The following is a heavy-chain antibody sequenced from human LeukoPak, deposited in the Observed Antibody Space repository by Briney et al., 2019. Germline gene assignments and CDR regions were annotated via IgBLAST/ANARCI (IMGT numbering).Heavy chain of an antibody. CDR3: ARTEYISSPPTYYFDY. D-gene: IGHD6-13*01. V-gene: IGHV3-21*01. J-gene: IGHJ4*02. CDR1: GFTFTSYN. CDR2: IRDGSSYL. Sequence: GGSLRLSCAASGFTFTSYNMNWVRQAPGKGLEWVSSIRDGSSYLYYADSVKGRFTISRDNAKNSLYLQMNSLRAEDTAVYYCARTEYISSPPTYYFDYWGQGTLVTVSS.